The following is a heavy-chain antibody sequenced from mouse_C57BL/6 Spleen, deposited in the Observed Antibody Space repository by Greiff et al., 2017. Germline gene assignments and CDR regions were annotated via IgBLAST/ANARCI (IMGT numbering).Heavy chain of an antibody. CDR2: IYPRDGST. D-gene: IGHD1-1*01. Sequence: VQLQQSDAELVKPGASVKISCKVSGYTFTDHTIHWMKQRPEQGLEWIGYIYPRDGSTKYNEKFKGKATLTADKSSSATYMQLNSLTSEDSAVYFCARGNYYGSSYGYSFDYWGQGTTLTVSS. V-gene: IGHV1-78*01. CDR3: ARGNYYGSSYGYSFDY. J-gene: IGHJ2*01. CDR1: GYTFTDHT.